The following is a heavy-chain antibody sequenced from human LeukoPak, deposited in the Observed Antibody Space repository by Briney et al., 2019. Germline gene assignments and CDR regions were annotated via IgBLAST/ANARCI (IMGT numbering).Heavy chain of an antibody. V-gene: IGHV3-23*01. D-gene: IGHD4-17*01. Sequence: GGSLRLSCAASGFTFSHYGMSWVRQAPGKGLEWVSAVSGSGTSTYYADSVKGRFTISRDNSKNTLYLQMNSLRAEDTAVYYCAKLRGDYGDYQPDYWGQGTLVTVSS. J-gene: IGHJ4*02. CDR2: VSGSGTST. CDR1: GFTFSHYG. CDR3: AKLRGDYGDYQPDY.